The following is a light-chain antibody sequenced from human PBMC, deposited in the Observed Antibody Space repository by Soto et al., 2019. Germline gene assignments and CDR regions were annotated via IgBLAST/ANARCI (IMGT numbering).Light chain of an antibody. J-gene: IGKJ4*01. Sequence: DIQMTQSPSTLSASVGDRVDITCRASQNIRTWLAWYQQKPGKAPKLLMYEASTLQSGVPSRFSGSGYGTEFTLSISSLQPDDFGMYYCQQYSSYPLTFGGGTKVDIK. CDR1: QNIRTW. CDR2: EAS. CDR3: QQYSSYPLT. V-gene: IGKV1-5*01.